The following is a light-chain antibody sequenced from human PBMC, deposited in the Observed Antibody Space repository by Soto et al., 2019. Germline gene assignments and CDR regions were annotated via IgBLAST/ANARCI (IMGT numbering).Light chain of an antibody. CDR1: QSIDNY. J-gene: IGKJ1*01. Sequence: DIHMTQSPSSLSASVCDRVTITCRASQSIDNYLSWYQQIPGKAPKLLIYAASNLQRGVPSRFSGSGSGTEFTLTISNLQPDDFAVYYCQQCFSLPPTFGHGTKVDIK. V-gene: IGKV1-39*01. CDR3: QQCFSLPPT. CDR2: AAS.